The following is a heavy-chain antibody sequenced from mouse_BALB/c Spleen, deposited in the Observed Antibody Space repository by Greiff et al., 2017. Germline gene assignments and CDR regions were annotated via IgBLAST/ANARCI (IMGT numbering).Heavy chain of an antibody. V-gene: IGHV1-69*01. CDR2: IDTSDSYT. CDR3: ARSVAHYFDY. Sequence: VQLQQPGAELVMPGASVKMSCKASGYTFTDYWMHWVKQRPGQGLEWIGAIDTSDSYTSYNQKFKGKATLTVDESSSTAYMQLSSLTSEDSAVYYCARSVAHYFDYWGQGTTLTVSS. CDR1: GYTFTDYW. J-gene: IGHJ2*01. D-gene: IGHD1-1*01.